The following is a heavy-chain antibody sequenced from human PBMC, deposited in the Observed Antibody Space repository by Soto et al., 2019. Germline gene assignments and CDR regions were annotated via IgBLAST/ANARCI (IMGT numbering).Heavy chain of an antibody. CDR2: ISGSGGST. CDR1: GFTFSSYA. D-gene: IGHD6-19*01. CDR3: AKHESMSSTVAGTH. J-gene: IGHJ4*02. V-gene: IGHV3-23*01. Sequence: EVQLLESGGGLVQPGGSLRLSCAASGFTFSSYAMSCVRQAPGKGLEWVSAISGSGGSTYYADSVKGRFTISRDNSKNTLYLQMNSLRAEDTAVYYCAKHESMSSTVAGTHWGQGTLVTVSS.